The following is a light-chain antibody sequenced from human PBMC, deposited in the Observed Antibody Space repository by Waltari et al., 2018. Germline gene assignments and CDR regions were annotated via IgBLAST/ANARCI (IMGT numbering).Light chain of an antibody. V-gene: IGLV1-51*01. J-gene: IGLJ2*01. Sequence: QSVLTQPPSVSAAPGQKVTISCSGSSSNIGNNYVPWYQQLPGTAPKLLIYDNNKRPSGIPDRFSGSKSGTSATLGITGLQTGDEADYYCGTWDSSLSDVVYGGGTKLTVL. CDR1: SSNIGNNY. CDR2: DNN. CDR3: GTWDSSLSDVV.